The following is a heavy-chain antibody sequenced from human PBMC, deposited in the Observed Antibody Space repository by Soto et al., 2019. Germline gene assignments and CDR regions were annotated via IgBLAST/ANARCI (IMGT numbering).Heavy chain of an antibody. CDR3: AAVTTGYLYYYYGMDV. CDR1: GFTFTSSA. Sequence: ASVKVSFKASGFTFTSSAVQWVRQARGQRLEWIGWIVVGSGNTNYAQKFQERVTITRDMSTSTAYMELSSLRSEDTAVYYCAAVTTGYLYYYYGMDVWGQGTTVTVSS. D-gene: IGHD3-9*01. J-gene: IGHJ6*02. CDR2: IVVGSGNT. V-gene: IGHV1-58*01.